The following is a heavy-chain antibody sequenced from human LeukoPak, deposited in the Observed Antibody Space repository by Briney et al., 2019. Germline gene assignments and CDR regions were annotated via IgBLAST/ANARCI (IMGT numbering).Heavy chain of an antibody. Sequence: SETLSLTCTVSGGSISSYYWSWIRQPPGKGLEWIGYIYYSGSTYYNPSLKSRVTISVDTSKNQFSLKLSSVTAADTAVYYCARSGYSGYDTIDYWGQGTLVTVSS. J-gene: IGHJ4*02. CDR3: ARSGYSGYDTIDY. CDR1: GGSISSYY. D-gene: IGHD5-12*01. CDR2: IYYSGST. V-gene: IGHV4-59*06.